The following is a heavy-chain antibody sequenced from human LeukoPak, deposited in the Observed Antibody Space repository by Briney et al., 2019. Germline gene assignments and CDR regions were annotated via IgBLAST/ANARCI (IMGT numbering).Heavy chain of an antibody. J-gene: IGHJ4*02. D-gene: IGHD1-26*01. Sequence: TSETLSLTCTVSGGSISGFHWSWIRQPPGKGLEWIGYIYYSGSTTYNPSLKSRVTISVDTSKNQFSLRLSSVTAADTAVYYCARYSGTHSRNFDCWGQGTLVTVSS. V-gene: IGHV4-59*08. CDR1: GGSISGFH. CDR2: IYYSGST. CDR3: ARYSGTHSRNFDC.